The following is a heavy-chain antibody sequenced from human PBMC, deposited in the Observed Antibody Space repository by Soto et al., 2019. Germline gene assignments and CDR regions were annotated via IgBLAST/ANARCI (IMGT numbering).Heavy chain of an antibody. J-gene: IGHJ6*02. CDR3: ARLNGYCISTNCHGYYGMDV. CDR2: IYSSENT. V-gene: IGHV4-39*01. CDR1: GGFVSSSSYS. D-gene: IGHD2-2*03. Sequence: SETLSLTCSVSGGFVSSSSYSWGWVRQSPGKGLEWIGTIYSSENTYYNPSLLSRVTISVDTSKNEFSLRLSSVTAADTAVYYCARLNGYCISTNCHGYYGMDVWGQGTTVTVSS.